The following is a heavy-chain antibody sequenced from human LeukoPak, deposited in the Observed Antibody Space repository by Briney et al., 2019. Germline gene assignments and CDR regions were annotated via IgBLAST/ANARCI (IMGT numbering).Heavy chain of an antibody. CDR2: IKQDGSEK. J-gene: IGHJ4*02. V-gene: IGHV3-7*03. CDR1: GFTFSSYW. Sequence: GGSLRLSCAASGFTFSSYWMSWVRQAPGKGLEWVANIKQDGSEKYYVDSVRGRFTISRDNAKNSLYMQMNSLRADDTAVYYCAKGFQTYGELSFDGWGQGTLGAVTS. CDR3: AKGFQTYGELSFDG. D-gene: IGHD4-17*01.